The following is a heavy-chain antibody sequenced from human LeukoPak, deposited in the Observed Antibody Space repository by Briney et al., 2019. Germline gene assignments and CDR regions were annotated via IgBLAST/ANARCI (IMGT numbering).Heavy chain of an antibody. CDR3: TRDGGSYYVDY. J-gene: IGHJ4*02. Sequence: GGSLRLSCAASGFTFSSSWMSWVRQAPGKGLEWVTNVNPDGSDKYYLDSVKGRFTISRDNAKNSLFLQMNSLRAEDTAVYYCTRDGGSYYVDYWGQGTLVTVSS. CDR2: VNPDGSDK. D-gene: IGHD1-26*01. CDR1: GFTFSSSW. V-gene: IGHV3-7*01.